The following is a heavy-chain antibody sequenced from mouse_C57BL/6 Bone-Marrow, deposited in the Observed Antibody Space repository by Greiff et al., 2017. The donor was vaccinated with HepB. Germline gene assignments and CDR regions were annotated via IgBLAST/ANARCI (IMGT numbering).Heavy chain of an antibody. CDR1: GYTFTDYY. D-gene: IGHD2-4*01. V-gene: IGHV1-19*01. Sequence: EVLLVESGPVLVKPGASVKMSCKASGYTFTDYYMNWVKQSHGKSLEWIGVINPYNGGTSYNQKFKGKATLTVDKSSSTAYMELNSLTSEDSAVYYCARRNYDYEGYWGQGTLVTVSA. J-gene: IGHJ3*01. CDR2: INPYNGGT. CDR3: ARRNYDYEGY.